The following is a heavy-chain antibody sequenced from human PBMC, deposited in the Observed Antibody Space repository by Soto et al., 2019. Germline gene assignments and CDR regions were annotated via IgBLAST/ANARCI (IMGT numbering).Heavy chain of an antibody. CDR3: ARSITFDWLFFDN. V-gene: IGHV4-4*02. CDR2: IYHSGST. J-gene: IGHJ4*02. Sequence: PSETLSLTCAVSGGSISRSNWWSWVRQPPGKGLEWLGEIYHSGSTNYNPSLKSRVTISVDKSKNQFSLKLSSLTAADTAVYYCARSITFDWLFFDNWGQGSLVSVSS. CDR1: GGSISRSNW. D-gene: IGHD3-9*01.